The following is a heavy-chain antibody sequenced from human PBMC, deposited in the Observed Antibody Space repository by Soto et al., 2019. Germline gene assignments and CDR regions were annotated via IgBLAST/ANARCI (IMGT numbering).Heavy chain of an antibody. Sequence: SETLSLTCPVSGVSISSYFWSWIRQAPGRGLEWIGYTYHRGSTNYSPSLKSRVAISLDTSENQFSLKVNSVTAADTAVYYCARIGGYHGPLDYWGQGTPVTVSS. J-gene: IGHJ4*02. CDR3: ARIGGYHGPLDY. V-gene: IGHV4-59*01. CDR2: TYHRGST. CDR1: GVSISSYF. D-gene: IGHD6-25*01.